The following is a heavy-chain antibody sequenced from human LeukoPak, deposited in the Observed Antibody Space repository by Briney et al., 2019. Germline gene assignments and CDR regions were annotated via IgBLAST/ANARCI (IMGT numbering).Heavy chain of an antibody. Sequence: ASVKVSCKASGYTFTKYYIHWVRQAPGQGLEWMGLINPGGDNTNYAQNFQGRVTMTRDTSTSTVYMELSSLRSEDTAIYYCARIRDGCNDAYDIWGQGTVVTVPS. CDR3: ARIRDGCNDAYDI. CDR2: INPGGDNT. CDR1: GYTFTKYY. D-gene: IGHD5-24*01. V-gene: IGHV1-46*01. J-gene: IGHJ3*02.